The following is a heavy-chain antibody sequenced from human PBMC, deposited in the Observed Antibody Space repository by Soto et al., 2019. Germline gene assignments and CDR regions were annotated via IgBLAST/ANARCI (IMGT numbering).Heavy chain of an antibody. D-gene: IGHD5-12*01. V-gene: IGHV4-31*03. CDR1: GGSISSGGYY. Sequence: SETLSLTCTVSGGSISSGGYYWSWIRQHPGKGLEWIGYIYYSGSTYYNPSLKSRVTISVDTSKNQFSLKLSSVTAADTAVYYCATGGYSGYVKGYYFDYWGQGTLVTVSS. CDR2: IYYSGST. J-gene: IGHJ4*02. CDR3: ATGGYSGYVKGYYFDY.